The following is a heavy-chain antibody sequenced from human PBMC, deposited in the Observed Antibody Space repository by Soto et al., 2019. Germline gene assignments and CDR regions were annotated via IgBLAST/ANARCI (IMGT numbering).Heavy chain of an antibody. CDR1: GYTFPGYY. CDR3: ARKYYDISPGDGWFDP. CDR2: IDPNSGGT. J-gene: IGHJ5*02. D-gene: IGHD3-9*01. V-gene: IGHV1-2*02. Sequence: ASVKVSCNASGYTFPGYYMHWVRHPPGQGVEWTGWIDPNSGGTNYAQKCQGRFTMTRDTSISTAYMELRRLRSDDTAVYYWARKYYDISPGDGWFDPWGQGTVVTVSS.